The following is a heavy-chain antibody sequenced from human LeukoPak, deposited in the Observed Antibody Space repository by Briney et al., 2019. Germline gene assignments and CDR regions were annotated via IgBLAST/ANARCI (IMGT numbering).Heavy chain of an antibody. J-gene: IGHJ4*02. V-gene: IGHV3-23*01. Sequence: GGSLRLSCEASGFTFINYAMNWVRQAPEKGLEWVSTVGGPGTTTYYADSVKGRFTVSRDNSKNTVFLQMDNLRAEDTAVYYCATRRSGNYFATFDYWGQGILVTVSS. CDR3: ATRRSGNYFATFDY. D-gene: IGHD3-22*01. CDR2: VGGPGTTT. CDR1: GFTFINYA.